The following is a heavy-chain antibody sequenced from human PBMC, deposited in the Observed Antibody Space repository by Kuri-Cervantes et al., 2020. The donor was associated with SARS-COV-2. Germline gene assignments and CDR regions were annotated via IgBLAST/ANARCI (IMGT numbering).Heavy chain of an antibody. CDR3: ARDGEYKGYDTYDY. CDR1: GYTLTELS. Sequence: ASVKVSCKVSGYTLTELSMHWVRQAPGKGLEWMGGFDPEDGETIYAQKFQGRVTMTEDTSTDTAYMELRSLRSDDTAMYYCARDGEYKGYDTYDYWGQGTLVTVSS. J-gene: IGHJ4*02. V-gene: IGHV1-24*01. D-gene: IGHD3-9*01. CDR2: FDPEDGET.